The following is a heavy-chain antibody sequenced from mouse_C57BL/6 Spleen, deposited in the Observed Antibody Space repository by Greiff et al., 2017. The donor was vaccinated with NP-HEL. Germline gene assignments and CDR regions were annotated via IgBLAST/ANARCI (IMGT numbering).Heavy chain of an antibody. CDR1: GYSITSGYY. J-gene: IGHJ2*01. V-gene: IGHV3-6*01. CDR3: AKITTVVATGYFDY. Sequence: EVQRVESGPGLVKPSQSLSLTCSVTGYSITSGYYWNWIRQFPGNKLEWMGYISYDGSNNYNPSLKNRISITRDTSKNQFFLKLNSVTTEDTATYYCAKITTVVATGYFDYWGQGTTLTVSS. CDR2: ISYDGSN. D-gene: IGHD1-1*01.